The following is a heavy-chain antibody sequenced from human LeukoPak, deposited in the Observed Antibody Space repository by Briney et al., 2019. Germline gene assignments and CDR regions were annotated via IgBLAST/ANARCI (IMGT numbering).Heavy chain of an antibody. D-gene: IGHD1-26*01. CDR2: IKDDGSEK. V-gene: IGHV3-7*01. Sequence: GGSLRLSCAASGFRFSNFWMSWVRQAPGKGLERVANIKDDGSEKYYVDSVKGRFTISRDNAKNSMSLQMNSLRDEDTAVYYCARDDSRYSGSPDYWGQGTLVIVSS. J-gene: IGHJ4*02. CDR3: ARDDSRYSGSPDY. CDR1: GFRFSNFW.